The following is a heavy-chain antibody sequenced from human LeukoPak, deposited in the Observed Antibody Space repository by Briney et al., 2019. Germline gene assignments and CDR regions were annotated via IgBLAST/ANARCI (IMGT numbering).Heavy chain of an antibody. V-gene: IGHV4-59*08. Sequence: SETLSLTCTVSGGSINNYYWSWIRQPPGKGLEWIGYIYYSGSTNYNPSLKSRVTMSVDTPKNQFSLNLSSVTAADTAVYYCARQYYYDSICYWGQGTLVTVSS. CDR1: GGSINNYY. J-gene: IGHJ4*02. D-gene: IGHD3-22*01. CDR3: ARQYYYDSICY. CDR2: IYYSGST.